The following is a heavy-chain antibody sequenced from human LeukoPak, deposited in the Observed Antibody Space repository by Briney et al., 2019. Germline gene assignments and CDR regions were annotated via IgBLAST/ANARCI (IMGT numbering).Heavy chain of an antibody. CDR3: ASSGHHLHWFDP. V-gene: IGHV1-2*06. CDR1: GYTFTDYY. D-gene: IGHD6-19*01. Sequence: ASVKVSCKASGYTFTDYYMHWVRQAPGQGLEWMGRINPNSGGTNYAQNFQGRVTMTRDTSISTAYMELSRLRSEDTAVYYCASSGHHLHWFDPWGQGTLVTVSS. J-gene: IGHJ5*02. CDR2: INPNSGGT.